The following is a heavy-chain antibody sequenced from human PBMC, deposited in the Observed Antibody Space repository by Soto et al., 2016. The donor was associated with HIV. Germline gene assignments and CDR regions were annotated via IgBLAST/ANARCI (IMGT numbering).Heavy chain of an antibody. D-gene: IGHD1-1*01. CDR1: GGSFGGYD. CDR2: IDHTGNT. V-gene: IGHV4-34*02. J-gene: IGHJ6*04. CDR3: ARRANFVDRVLYNALSYMDV. Sequence: QVQLQQWGAGLLKPSETLSLTCAVYGGSFGGYDWTWIRQTPDKGLQWIGEIDHTGNTNYNPSLKSRLTISVDTSKNQFSLKVNSVTAADTAIYYCARRANFVDRVLYNALSYMDVWGKRASVTVSS.